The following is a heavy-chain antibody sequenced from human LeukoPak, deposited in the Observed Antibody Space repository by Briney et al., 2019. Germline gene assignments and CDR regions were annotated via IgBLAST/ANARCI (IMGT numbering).Heavy chain of an antibody. CDR2: IIPILGIA. D-gene: IGHD2-15*01. J-gene: IGHJ6*02. CDR1: GGTFSSYA. CDR3: ARDGLVGILYGMDV. V-gene: IGHV1-69*04. Sequence: SVKVSCKASGGTFSSYATSWMRQAPGPGLEWMGRIIPILGIANYAQKFQGRVTITADKSTSTAYMELSSLRSEDTAVYYCARDGLVGILYGMDVWGQGTTVTVSS.